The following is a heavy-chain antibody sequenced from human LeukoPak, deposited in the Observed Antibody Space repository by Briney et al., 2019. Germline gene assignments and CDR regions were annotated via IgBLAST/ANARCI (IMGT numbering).Heavy chain of an antibody. CDR3: ARAVTNGPSNWFDP. CDR2: IYHSGTT. J-gene: IGHJ5*02. CDR1: GGSINSGGYS. V-gene: IGHV4-30-2*01. D-gene: IGHD2-2*01. Sequence: SETLSLTCTVSGGSINSGGYSWNWIRQPPGKGLEWTGYIYHSGTTYYSPSLKSRVTLSLDTSKNQFSLKLSSVTAADTAVYYCARAVTNGPSNWFDPWGQGTLVTVSS.